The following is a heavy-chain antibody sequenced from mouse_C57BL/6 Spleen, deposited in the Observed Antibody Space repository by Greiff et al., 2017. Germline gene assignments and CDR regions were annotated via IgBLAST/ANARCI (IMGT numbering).Heavy chain of an antibody. CDR1: GYTFTSYW. CDR3: ANYDGYPTYAMDY. J-gene: IGHJ4*01. D-gene: IGHD2-3*01. Sequence: VQLQQSGAELVRPGPSVKLSCKASGYTFTSYWMHWVKQRPGQGLEWIGVIDPSDSYTNYNQKFKGKATLTVDTSSSTAYMQLSSLTSEDSAVYYCANYDGYPTYAMDYWGQGTSVTVSS. V-gene: IGHV1-59*01. CDR2: IDPSDSYT.